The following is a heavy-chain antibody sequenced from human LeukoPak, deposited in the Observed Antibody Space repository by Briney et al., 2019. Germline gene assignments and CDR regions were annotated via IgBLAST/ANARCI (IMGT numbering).Heavy chain of an antibody. D-gene: IGHD2-2*01. J-gene: IGHJ4*02. CDR1: GFTFSDYY. V-gene: IGHV3-11*01. CDR2: ISSSGSTI. Sequence: GGSLRLSCAASGFTFSDYYMSWIRQAPGKGLEWVSYISSSGSTIYYADSVKGRFTISRDNAKNSLYLQMNSLRAEDTAVYYCARGYCSSTSCYFDGWYWGQGTLATVSS. CDR3: ARGYCSSTSCYFDGWY.